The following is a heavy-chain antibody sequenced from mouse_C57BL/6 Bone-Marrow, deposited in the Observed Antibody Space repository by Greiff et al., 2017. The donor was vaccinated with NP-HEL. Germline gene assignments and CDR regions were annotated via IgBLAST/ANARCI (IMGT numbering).Heavy chain of an antibody. J-gene: IGHJ4*01. D-gene: IGHD1-1*01. CDR3: ARWSPSSYDAMDY. CDR1: GYTFTSYW. V-gene: IGHV1-55*01. Sequence: QVQLQQPGAELVKPGASVKMSCKASGYTFTSYWITWVKQRPGQGLEWIGDIYPGSGSTNYNEKFKSKATLTVDTSSSTAYMQLSSLTSEDSAVYYCARWSPSSYDAMDYWGQGTSVTVSS. CDR2: IYPGSGST.